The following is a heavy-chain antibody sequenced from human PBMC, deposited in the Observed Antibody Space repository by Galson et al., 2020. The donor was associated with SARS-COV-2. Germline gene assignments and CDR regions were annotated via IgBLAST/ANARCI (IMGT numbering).Heavy chain of an antibody. Sequence: ASETLSLTCNVSGGSISSTIHYWGWIRQPPGRGLEWIGTIFYGGNTYYNPSLRDRVAISVDASKNQFSLQLTSMTAADTAVYYCARITDYFSSWNYHVCGMDVWGQGTTVTVSS. V-gene: IGHV4-39*07. CDR2: IFYGGNT. CDR1: GGSISSTIHY. CDR3: ARITDYFSSWNYHVCGMDV. D-gene: IGHD1-7*01. J-gene: IGHJ6*02.